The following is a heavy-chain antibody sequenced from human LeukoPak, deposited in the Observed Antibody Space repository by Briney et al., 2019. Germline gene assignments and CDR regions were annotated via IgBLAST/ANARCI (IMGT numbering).Heavy chain of an antibody. J-gene: IGHJ4*02. CDR2: VHYTGST. CDR1: GGSISSGSYY. CDR3: ARSEGYYYDTSGYFYFDY. D-gene: IGHD3-22*01. Sequence: SETLSLTCSVSGGSISSGSYYWAWIRQPPGKGLEWIGTVHYTGSTYYNPSLKSRVTISVDTSKNQISLTLSSVTDADTATYYCARSEGYYYDTSGYFYFDYWGQGTLFTVSS. V-gene: IGHV4-39*01.